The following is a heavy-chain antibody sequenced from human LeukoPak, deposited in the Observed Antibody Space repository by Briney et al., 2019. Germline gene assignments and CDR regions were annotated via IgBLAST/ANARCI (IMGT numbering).Heavy chain of an antibody. J-gene: IGHJ4*02. Sequence: SETLSLTCTVSGGSISSSSYYWGWIRQPPGKGLEWIGSIYYSGSTYYNPSLKSRVTISVDTSKNQFSPRLSSVTAADTAMYYCAREGDKYFDWLLAYYFDYWGQGTLVTVSS. V-gene: IGHV4-39*07. D-gene: IGHD3-9*01. CDR1: GGSISSSSYY. CDR2: IYYSGST. CDR3: AREGDKYFDWLLAYYFDY.